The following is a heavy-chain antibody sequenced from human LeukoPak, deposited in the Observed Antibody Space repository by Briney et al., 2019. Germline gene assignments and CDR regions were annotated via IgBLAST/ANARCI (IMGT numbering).Heavy chain of an antibody. D-gene: IGHD3-3*01. V-gene: IGHV1-2*02. Sequence: ASVKVSCKASGYAFTGYYMHWVRQAPGQGLEWMGWINPNSGDTNYAQKFQGRVTMTRDTSISTAYMELSRLRSDDTAVYYCARPTDFWSGYYRGGGGYYFDYWGQGTLVTVSS. CDR3: ARPTDFWSGYYRGGGGYYFDY. CDR2: INPNSGDT. CDR1: GYAFTGYY. J-gene: IGHJ4*02.